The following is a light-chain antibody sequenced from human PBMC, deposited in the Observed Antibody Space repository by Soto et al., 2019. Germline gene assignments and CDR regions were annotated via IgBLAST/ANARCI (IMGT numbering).Light chain of an antibody. CDR2: EVS. V-gene: IGLV2-23*02. CDR1: SSDVGSYNF. CDR3: CADAGRSTYV. Sequence: QSVLTQPASVSGSPGQSITISCTRTSSDVGSYNFVSWYQQHPGEVPKVKIYEVSKRPSGVSDRFSGSKSGNTASLTISWLQVEDEADYYCCADAGRSTYVFGTGTKVTVL. J-gene: IGLJ1*01.